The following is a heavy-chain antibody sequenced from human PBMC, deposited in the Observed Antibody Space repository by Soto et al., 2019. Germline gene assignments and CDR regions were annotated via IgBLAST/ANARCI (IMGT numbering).Heavy chain of an antibody. V-gene: IGHV3-23*01. CDR2: ISASGGLK. J-gene: IGHJ5*02. D-gene: IGHD1-26*01. CDR1: GFTFTNYX. CDR3: AREVGAPSGWLDP. Sequence: PGGSLRLSCAASGFTFTNYXXXWVRQTPGKGLEWVSGISASGGLKYYADSVRGRFTVSRDNSKNILYLQMDNLRDEDTALYYCAREVGAPSGWLDPWGQGTQVTVSS.